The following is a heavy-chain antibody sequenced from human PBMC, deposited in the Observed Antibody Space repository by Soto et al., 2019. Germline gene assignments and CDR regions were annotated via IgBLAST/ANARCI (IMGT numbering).Heavy chain of an antibody. CDR2: IYYSGST. Sequence: SETLSLTCTVSGGSISSSSYYWGWIRQPPGKGLEWIGSIYYSGSTYYNPSLKSRVTISVDMSKNQFSLKLSSVTAADTAVYYCARQPIAIFGVVPRGLYMDVWGKGTTVTVSS. CDR1: GGSISSSSYY. J-gene: IGHJ6*03. D-gene: IGHD3-3*01. V-gene: IGHV4-39*01. CDR3: ARQPIAIFGVVPRGLYMDV.